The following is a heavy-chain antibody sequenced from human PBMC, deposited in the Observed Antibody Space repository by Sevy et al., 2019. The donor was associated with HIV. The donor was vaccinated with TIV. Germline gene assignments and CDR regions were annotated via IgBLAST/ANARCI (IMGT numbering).Heavy chain of an antibody. CDR3: ATDEQTYGDYDYFDY. CDR2: ISSSSRTI. Sequence: GGSLRLSCAASGFTFSTYSMNWVRLAPGKGLEWVSYISSSSRTIVYADSVKGRFTISRDNAKKSLYLQMDSLTAEDTAVYYCATDEQTYGDYDYFDYWGQGTLVTVSS. CDR1: GFTFSTYS. D-gene: IGHD4-17*01. V-gene: IGHV3-48*01. J-gene: IGHJ4*02.